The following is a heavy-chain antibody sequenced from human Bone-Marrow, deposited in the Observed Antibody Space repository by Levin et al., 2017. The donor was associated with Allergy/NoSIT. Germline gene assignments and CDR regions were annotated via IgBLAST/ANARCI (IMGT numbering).Heavy chain of an antibody. CDR2: MWFDASNK. J-gene: IGHJ4*02. Sequence: LSLTCAASGFTFSSFGMHWVRQAPGKGLEWVAVMWFDASNKYYADSVKGRFTISRDNFKNTLYLQMNSLRAEDTAVYYCARDVDYYGSGSYTPFDYWGQGTLVTVSS. CDR1: GFTFSSFG. D-gene: IGHD3-10*01. V-gene: IGHV3-33*01. CDR3: ARDVDYYGSGSYTPFDY.